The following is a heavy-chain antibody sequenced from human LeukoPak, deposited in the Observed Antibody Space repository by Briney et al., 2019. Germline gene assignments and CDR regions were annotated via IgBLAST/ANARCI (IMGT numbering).Heavy chain of an antibody. J-gene: IGHJ6*03. V-gene: IGHV4-34*01. CDR3: ARARLLWFGRDYYYMDV. CDR2: INHSGST. D-gene: IGHD3-10*01. CDR1: GGFFSGYY. Sequence: SETLSLTCAVYGGFFSGYYWSWIRHPTEEGLEWSGEINHSGSTNYNRSLKSRVTISVDTSKNQFSLKLSSVTAADTAVYYCARARLLWFGRDYYYMDVWGKGTTVTVSS.